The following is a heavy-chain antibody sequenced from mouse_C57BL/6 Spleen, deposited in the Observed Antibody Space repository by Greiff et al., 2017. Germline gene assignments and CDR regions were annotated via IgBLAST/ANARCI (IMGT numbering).Heavy chain of an antibody. CDR3: ARGYYGSYYFDY. J-gene: IGHJ2*01. CDR1: GYTFTSYW. V-gene: IGHV1-52*01. CDR2: IDPSDSET. Sequence: QVQLQQPGAELVRPGSSVKLSCKASGYTFTSYWMHWVKQRPIQGLEWIGNIDPSDSETHYNQKFKDKATLTVDKSSSTAYMQLSSLTSEDSAVYYCARGYYGSYYFDYWGQGTTLTVSS. D-gene: IGHD1-1*01.